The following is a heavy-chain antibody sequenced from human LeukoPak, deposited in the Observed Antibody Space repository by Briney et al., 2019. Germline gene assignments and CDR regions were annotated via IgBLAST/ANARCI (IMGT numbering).Heavy chain of an antibody. V-gene: IGHV1-46*01. CDR1: GYTFTSYY. CDR3: ARMKLTLDYDSELQH. D-gene: IGHD3-22*01. Sequence: APVKVSCKASGYTFTSYYMHWVRQAPGQGLEWMGIINPSGGSTSYAQKFQGRVTMTRDTSTSTVYMELSSLRSEDTAVYYCARMKLTLDYDSELQHWGQGTLVTVSS. J-gene: IGHJ1*01. CDR2: INPSGGST.